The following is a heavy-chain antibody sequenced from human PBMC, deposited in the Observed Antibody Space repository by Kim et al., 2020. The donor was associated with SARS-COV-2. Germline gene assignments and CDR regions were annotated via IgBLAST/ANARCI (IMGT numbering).Heavy chain of an antibody. J-gene: IGHJ6*03. CDR2: INSDGSTT. Sequence: GGSLRLSCAASGFTFSSYWMHWVRQTPGKGLVWVSRINSDGSTTNYADSVKGRFTISRDNADNTLYLQMNSLRADDTALYYCARNYHGSGNMGVWGKGTT. CDR3: ARNYHGSGNMGV. V-gene: IGHV3-74*01. CDR1: GFTFSSYW. D-gene: IGHD3-10*01.